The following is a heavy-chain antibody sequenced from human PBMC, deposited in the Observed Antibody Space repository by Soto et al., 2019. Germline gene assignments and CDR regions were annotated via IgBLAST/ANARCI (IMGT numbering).Heavy chain of an antibody. CDR3: AKVSRKGSAIDFDY. Sequence: QVQLVQSGAELKKPGASVKVSCKASGYTFSNYDMNWVRQATGQGPEWIGWVNPNNGDTGYAQKLQGRVTPTTDISTTTTYMELTSLRSEDTAIYYCAKVSRKGSAIDFDYWGQGTLITVSS. CDR2: VNPNNGDT. V-gene: IGHV1-8*01. D-gene: IGHD3-10*01. CDR1: GYTFSNYD. J-gene: IGHJ4*02.